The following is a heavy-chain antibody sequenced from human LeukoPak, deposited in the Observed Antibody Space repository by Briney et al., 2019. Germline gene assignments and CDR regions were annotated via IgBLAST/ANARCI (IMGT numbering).Heavy chain of an antibody. CDR1: GFTFSSYA. V-gene: IGHV3-23*01. Sequence: GGPLRLSCAASGFTFSSYAMGWVRRPPRKGLEWVSAISGSGGSTYYEDSVKGRFTISIDNSKNTLYLQMNSLRAEDTAVYYCAKDPSGWYYFDYWGQGTLVTVSS. CDR3: AKDPSGWYYFDY. J-gene: IGHJ4*02. CDR2: ISGSGGST. D-gene: IGHD6-19*01.